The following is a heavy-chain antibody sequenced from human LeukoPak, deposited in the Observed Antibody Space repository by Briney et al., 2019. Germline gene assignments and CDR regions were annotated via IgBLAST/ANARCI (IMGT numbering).Heavy chain of an antibody. V-gene: IGHV4-59*01. CDR2: MYYSGST. Sequence: SETLSLTCTVSGDSISSYYWSWIRQPPGKGLEWIGYMYYSGSTYYNPSLKSRVSISVDTSKNQFSLKLTSVTAADTAVYYCARGCIAAAGIPLRIWGQGTMVTVSS. D-gene: IGHD6-13*01. CDR1: GDSISSYY. CDR3: ARGCIAAAGIPLRI. J-gene: IGHJ3*02.